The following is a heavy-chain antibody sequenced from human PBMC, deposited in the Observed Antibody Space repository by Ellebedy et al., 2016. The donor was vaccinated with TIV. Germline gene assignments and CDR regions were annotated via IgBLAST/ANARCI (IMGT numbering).Heavy chain of an antibody. Sequence: SETLSLXXTVSGDSISRYFWSWIRQPAGMRLDWIGRIHASGTTNYNPSLESRVTMSVDTSKNQFSLKLSSVTAADTAVYYCAREGVPAGMDQLWFYDWGQGALVTVSS. D-gene: IGHD2-2*01. CDR2: IHASGTT. J-gene: IGHJ4*02. CDR1: GDSISRYF. CDR3: AREGVPAGMDQLWFYD. V-gene: IGHV4-4*07.